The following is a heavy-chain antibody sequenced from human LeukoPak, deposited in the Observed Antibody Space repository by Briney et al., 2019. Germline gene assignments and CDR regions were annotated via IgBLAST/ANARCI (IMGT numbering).Heavy chain of an antibody. CDR3: ARDVPLGSYGANL. CDR1: GFPFSSYV. V-gene: IGHV3-21*01. D-gene: IGHD4/OR15-4a*01. Sequence: PGGSLRLSCAASGFPFSSYVMSWVRQAPGKGLEWVSSISSSSSYIYYADSVKGRFTISRDNAKNSLYLQMNSLRAEDTAVYYCARDVPLGSYGANLWGQGTLVTVSS. CDR2: ISSSSSYI. J-gene: IGHJ4*02.